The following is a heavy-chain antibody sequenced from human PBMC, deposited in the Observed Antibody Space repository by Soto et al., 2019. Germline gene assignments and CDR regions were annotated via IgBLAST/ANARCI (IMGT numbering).Heavy chain of an antibody. CDR2: ISSGSSYI. D-gene: IGHD3-10*01. J-gene: IGHJ5*01. Sequence: PGWSLRLSCAASGFTFSTYTMNLVRQAPGKGLEWISSISSGSSYIYYAGSVKGRFTISRDNAKNSLFLQMNSLRADDTAVYYCARDILSGGAYPDSWGQGTKVTVSS. CDR3: ARDILSGGAYPDS. V-gene: IGHV3-21*01. CDR1: GFTFSTYT.